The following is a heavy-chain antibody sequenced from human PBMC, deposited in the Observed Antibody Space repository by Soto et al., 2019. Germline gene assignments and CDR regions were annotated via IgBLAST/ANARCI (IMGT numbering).Heavy chain of an antibody. CDR3: APTYYYDSSGYYYVHP. D-gene: IGHD3-22*01. CDR2: IHWDDDK. Sequence: QITLKESGPTLVKPTQTLTLTCSFSGFSLSTSVVGVAWIRQPPGKALEWLALIHWDDDKRYSPSMNSRLTSTKDTSKNQVVLTMTDMDPVDTATYYCAPTYYYDSSGYYYVHPWCQGTLVTVSS. V-gene: IGHV2-5*02. J-gene: IGHJ5*02. CDR1: GFSLSTSVVG.